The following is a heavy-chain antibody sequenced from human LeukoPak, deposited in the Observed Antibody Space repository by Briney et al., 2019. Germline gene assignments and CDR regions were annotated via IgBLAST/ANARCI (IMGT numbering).Heavy chain of an antibody. J-gene: IGHJ3*02. CDR2: IYYSGNT. D-gene: IGHD3-3*01. Sequence: SETLSLTCTVSGDSISSSSYYWGWIRQPPGKGLEWIGSIYYSGNTYYNPSLKSRVTISVDTSTNRFSLKLTSVIAADTAVYYCARQIELAGEWAFDIWGQGTVVAVSS. CDR3: ARQIELAGEWAFDI. CDR1: GDSISSSSYY. V-gene: IGHV4-39*01.